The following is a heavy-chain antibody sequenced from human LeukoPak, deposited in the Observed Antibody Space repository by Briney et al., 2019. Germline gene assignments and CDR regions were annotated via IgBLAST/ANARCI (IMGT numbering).Heavy chain of an antibody. Sequence: GGSLKLSGAASGFTFSSYWISWFGRAPGKGLKWGANIKQDGSEKYYVDSVKGRFTISRDNAKNSLYLQMNSLRAEDTAVYYCARDGRTIFGNYMDVWGKGTTVTVSS. D-gene: IGHD3-3*01. V-gene: IGHV3-7*01. CDR2: IKQDGSEK. CDR1: GFTFSSYW. CDR3: ARDGRTIFGNYMDV. J-gene: IGHJ6*03.